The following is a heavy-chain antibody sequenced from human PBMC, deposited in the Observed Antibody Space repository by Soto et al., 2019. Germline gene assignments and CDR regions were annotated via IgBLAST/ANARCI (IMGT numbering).Heavy chain of an antibody. CDR2: ISYEGSNT. Sequence: QVQLVESGGGVVQPGRSLRLSCVASGFTFGTYAIHWVRQAPGKGLQWVALISYEGSNTYYADSVKGRFTVSRDNSKGTLYLQMNSLRPEDTGVYYCARVTPGNNLYYFSGMDVWGQGTSVTVSS. CDR1: GFTFGTYA. D-gene: IGHD1-1*01. CDR3: ARVTPGNNLYYFSGMDV. J-gene: IGHJ6*02. V-gene: IGHV3-30-3*01.